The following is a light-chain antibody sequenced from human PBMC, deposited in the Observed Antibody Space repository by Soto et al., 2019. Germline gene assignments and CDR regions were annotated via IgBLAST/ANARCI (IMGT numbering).Light chain of an antibody. CDR2: WAS. CDR3: QQYYSTPWT. J-gene: IGKJ1*01. Sequence: DIVMTQSPDSLAVPLGERATINCKSTQSVLYSSTNKNYLAWYQQKPGQPPKLLIYWASTRVSGIPDRFSGSGSGTDFTLTISSLQAEDVAVYYCQQYYSTPWTFGQGTKVDIK. V-gene: IGKV4-1*01. CDR1: QSVLYSSTNKNY.